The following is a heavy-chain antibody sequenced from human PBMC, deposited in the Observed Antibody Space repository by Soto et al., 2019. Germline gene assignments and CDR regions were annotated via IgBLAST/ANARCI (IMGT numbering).Heavy chain of an antibody. Sequence: EVQLVESGGGLVKPGGSLRLSCAASGFTFSSYSMNWVRQAPGKGLEWVSSISSSSSYIYYADSVKGRFTISRDNAKNSLYLQMNSLRAEGTAVYYCARGTITIFGVVITEFDYWGQGTLVTVSS. V-gene: IGHV3-21*01. J-gene: IGHJ4*02. CDR1: GFTFSSYS. D-gene: IGHD3-3*01. CDR2: ISSSSSYI. CDR3: ARGTITIFGVVITEFDY.